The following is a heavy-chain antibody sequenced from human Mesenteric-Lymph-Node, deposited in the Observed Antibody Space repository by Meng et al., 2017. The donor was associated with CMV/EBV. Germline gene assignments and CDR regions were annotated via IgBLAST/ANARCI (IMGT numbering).Heavy chain of an antibody. CDR2: ISGSGGTT. Sequence: GGSLRLSCAASGFTLSNYGMGWVRQAPGKGLEWVSAISGSGGTTYYADSVKGRFTISRDNSKNTLYLQMNSLRAEDTAVYYCARDIVEDSGTLDAWGQGTLVTVSS. CDR3: ARDIVEDSGTLDA. CDR1: GFTLSNYG. V-gene: IGHV3-23*01. D-gene: IGHD1-26*01. J-gene: IGHJ5*02.